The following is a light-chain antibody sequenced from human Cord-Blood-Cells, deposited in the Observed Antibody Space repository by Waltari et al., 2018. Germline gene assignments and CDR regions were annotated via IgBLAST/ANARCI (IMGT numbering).Light chain of an antibody. J-gene: IGKJ3*01. CDR3: MQALQTPLT. CDR1: QSLLHSNGYNY. CDR2: LGT. Sequence: DIVMTQSSLSLPVTPGEPASISCRSSQSLLHSNGYNYLDWYLQKPGLSPLLLIDLGTNRASGVPDRFGGSRSGTDFTLKISRVEAEDVGVYYCMQALQTPLTFGPGTKVDIK. V-gene: IGKV2-28*01.